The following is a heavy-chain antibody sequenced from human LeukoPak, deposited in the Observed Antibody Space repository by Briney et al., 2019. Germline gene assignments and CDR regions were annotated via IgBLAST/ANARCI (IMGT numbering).Heavy chain of an antibody. J-gene: IGHJ5*02. CDR3: ARDVVDSSGWYYRWFDP. V-gene: IGHV3-74*01. Sequence: GGSLRLSCAASGFTFSSYWMHWVRQAPGKGLVWVSRINSDGSSTSYADSVKGRFTISRDNAKNTLFLQMNSLRVEDTAVYYCARDVVDSSGWYYRWFDPWGQGTLVTVSS. CDR1: GFTFSSYW. CDR2: INSDGSST. D-gene: IGHD6-19*01.